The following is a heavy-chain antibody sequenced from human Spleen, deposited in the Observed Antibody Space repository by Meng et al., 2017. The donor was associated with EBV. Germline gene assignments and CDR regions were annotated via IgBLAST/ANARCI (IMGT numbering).Heavy chain of an antibody. Sequence: QVQLQESDPGLVKPPQTLYLTCAVSGGSISSGGHYWSWIRQPPGKGLEWIGYLYYSGSAYYNPSLKSRLTISVDTSKNQFSLKLTSVTAADTAVYYCASTTTMTSFDYWGQGTLVTVSS. CDR1: GGSISSGGHY. CDR3: ASTTTMTSFDY. CDR2: LYYSGSA. J-gene: IGHJ4*02. V-gene: IGHV4-30-4*01. D-gene: IGHD4-17*01.